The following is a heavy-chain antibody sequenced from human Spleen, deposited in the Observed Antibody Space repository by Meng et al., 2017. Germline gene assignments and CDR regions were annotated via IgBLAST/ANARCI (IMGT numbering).Heavy chain of an antibody. CDR1: GGSIRSYY. CDR2: IYDSGST. CDR3: ARLGYCSGGSCYPPDYYYYGMDV. V-gene: IGHV4-59*01. D-gene: IGHD2-15*01. J-gene: IGHJ6*02. Sequence: GSLRLSCSVSGGSIRSYYWSWVRQPPGKGLEWIGHIYDSGSTHYNSSLKSRVTISVDTFNTQFSLKLRSVTVADTAVYYCARLGYCSGGSCYPPDYYYYGMDVWGQGTTVTVSS.